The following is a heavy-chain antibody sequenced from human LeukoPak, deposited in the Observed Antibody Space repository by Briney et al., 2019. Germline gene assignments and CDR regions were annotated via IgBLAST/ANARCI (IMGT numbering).Heavy chain of an antibody. Sequence: TLSLTCTVSGGSISSYYWSWIRQPPGKALEWLALIYWDDDKRYSPSLKSRLTITKDTSKNQVVLTMTNMDPVDTATYYCAHSTYYYGSGSYWHIDYWGQGTLVTVSS. CDR2: IYWDDDK. CDR1: GGSISSYYWS. V-gene: IGHV2-5*02. J-gene: IGHJ4*02. D-gene: IGHD3-10*01. CDR3: AHSTYYYGSGSYWHIDY.